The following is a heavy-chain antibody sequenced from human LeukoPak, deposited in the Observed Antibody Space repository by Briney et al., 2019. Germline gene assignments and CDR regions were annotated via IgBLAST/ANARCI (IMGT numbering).Heavy chain of an antibody. J-gene: IGHJ4*02. D-gene: IGHD2-21*02. CDR3: ARGYNFAGFTSQPRRGDGWGVTFYFDY. Sequence: NTSETLSLTCTVSGGSISSSRYYWGWIRQPPGKGLEWIGSIYYSGSTYYNPSLKSRVTISVDTSKNQFSLKLSSVTAADTAVYYCARGYNFAGFTSQPRRGDGWGVTFYFDYWGQGTLVTVSS. CDR2: IYYSGST. CDR1: GGSISSSRYY. V-gene: IGHV4-39*07.